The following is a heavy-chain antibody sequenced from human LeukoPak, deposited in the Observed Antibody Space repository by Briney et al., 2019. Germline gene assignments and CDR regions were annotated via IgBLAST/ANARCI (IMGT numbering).Heavy chain of an antibody. J-gene: IGHJ5*02. CDR3: AKNGQSGFSFDP. Sequence: SETLSLTCAVYGGSLNGHYWSWIRQPPGKGLEWVGEGSDSGGTKFNPSLKSRVTISADTSKNQFSLKLTSVTAADTAVYYCAKNGQSGFSFDPWGQGTLVTVSS. D-gene: IGHD2-8*01. CDR2: GSDSGGT. V-gene: IGHV4-34*01. CDR1: GGSLNGHY.